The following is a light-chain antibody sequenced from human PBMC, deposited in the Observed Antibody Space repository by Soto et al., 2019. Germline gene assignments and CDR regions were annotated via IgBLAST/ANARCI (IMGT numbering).Light chain of an antibody. CDR2: CAS. V-gene: IGKV3-20*01. CDR1: QSVSSSF. CDR3: QHYGPSLWT. Sequence: EIMLTQSPGTLSLSPGERTTLSCRASQSVSSSFVACYQQKPGQALRLLIYCASIMATGIPDRFSGSGSGTDFTLTISRLEPEDFALYLCQHYGPSLWTFGQGTKVEIK. J-gene: IGKJ1*01.